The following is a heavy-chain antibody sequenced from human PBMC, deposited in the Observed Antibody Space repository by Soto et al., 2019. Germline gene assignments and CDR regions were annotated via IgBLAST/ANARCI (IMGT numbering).Heavy chain of an antibody. V-gene: IGHV4-59*08. J-gene: IGHJ4*02. CDR1: GGSISSYY. D-gene: IGHD3-9*01. CDR3: ASHPGYDILTGYYNEGPFDY. CDR2: IYYSGST. Sequence: SSETLSLTCTDSGGSISSYYWSWIRQPPGKGLEWIGYIYYSGSTNYNPSLKSRVTISVDTSKNQFSLKLSSVTAADTVVYYCASHPGYDILTGYYNEGPFDYWGQGTLVTVSS.